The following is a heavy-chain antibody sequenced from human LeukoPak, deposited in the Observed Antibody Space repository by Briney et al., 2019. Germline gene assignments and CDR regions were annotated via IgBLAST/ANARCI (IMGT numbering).Heavy chain of an antibody. Sequence: GGSLRLSCAASGFTFSSYAMHWVRQAPGKGLEYVSAISSNGGSTYYANSVKGRFTISRDNSKNTLYLQMNSLRAEDTAVYYCAKDRGYYYGSGSYMDVWGKGTTVTISS. CDR2: ISSNGGST. V-gene: IGHV3-64*01. J-gene: IGHJ6*03. D-gene: IGHD3-10*01. CDR1: GFTFSSYA. CDR3: AKDRGYYYGSGSYMDV.